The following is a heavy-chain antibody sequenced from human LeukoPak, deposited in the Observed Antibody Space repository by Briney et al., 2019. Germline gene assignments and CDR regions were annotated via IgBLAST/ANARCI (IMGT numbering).Heavy chain of an antibody. D-gene: IGHD3-10*01. Sequence: ASVKVSCKASGYFFTNYYMHWVRQAPGQGLEWLGLINPSSGAIRYARKFQGRGTMTRDTSTSTVYMELSSLRFEDTAVYYCARVGGSGSYSMYHFDSWGQGTLVTVSS. CDR1: GYFFTNYY. CDR3: ARVGGSGSYSMYHFDS. J-gene: IGHJ4*02. V-gene: IGHV1-46*01. CDR2: INPSSGAI.